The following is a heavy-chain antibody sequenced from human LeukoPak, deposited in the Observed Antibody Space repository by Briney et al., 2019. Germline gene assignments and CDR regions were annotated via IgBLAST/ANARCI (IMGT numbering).Heavy chain of an antibody. D-gene: IGHD3-10*01. J-gene: IGHJ3*02. Sequence: GESLKISCKGSGYSFTSYWIGWVRQMPGKGLEWMGIIYPGDSDTRYSPSFQGQVTISADKSISTAYLQWSSLKASDTAMYYCARLDTDGSAAGAFDIWGQGTMVTVSS. CDR3: ARLDTDGSAAGAFDI. V-gene: IGHV5-51*01. CDR1: GYSFTSYW. CDR2: IYPGDSDT.